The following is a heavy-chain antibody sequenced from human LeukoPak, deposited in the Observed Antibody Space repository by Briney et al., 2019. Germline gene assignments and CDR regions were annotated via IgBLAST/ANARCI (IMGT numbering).Heavy chain of an antibody. CDR3: AKGAPWSGPASDY. D-gene: IGHD3-3*01. CDR2: ISGSGGST. V-gene: IGHV3-23*01. J-gene: IGHJ4*02. CDR1: GFTFGSYA. Sequence: GGSLRLSCAASGFTFGSYAMTWVRQAPGKGLEWVSSISGSGGSTNYADSVKGRFTISRDNSKNTLYLQMNSLRAEDTAVYYCAKGAPWSGPASDYWGQGTLVTVSS.